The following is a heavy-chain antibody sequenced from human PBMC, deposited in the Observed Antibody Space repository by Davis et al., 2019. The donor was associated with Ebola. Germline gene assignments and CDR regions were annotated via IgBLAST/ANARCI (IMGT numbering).Heavy chain of an antibody. D-gene: IGHD2-8*02. J-gene: IGHJ6*02. V-gene: IGHV1-69*06. CDR1: GGTFSSYA. Sequence: SVKVSCKASGGTFSSYAISWVRQAPGQGLEWMGGIIPIFGTANYAQKFQGRVTITADKSTSTAYMELSSLRSEDTAVYYCARDRTYCTGGVCYRYGMDVWGQGTTVTVSS. CDR2: IIPIFGTA. CDR3: ARDRTYCTGGVCYRYGMDV.